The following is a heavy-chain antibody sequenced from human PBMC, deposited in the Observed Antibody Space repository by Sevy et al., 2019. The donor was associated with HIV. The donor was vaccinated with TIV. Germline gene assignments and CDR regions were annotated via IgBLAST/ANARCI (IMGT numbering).Heavy chain of an antibody. D-gene: IGHD1-26*01. J-gene: IGHJ3*02. Sequence: GGSLRLSCAASGFTFSSYAMHWVRQAPGKGLEWVAVISYDGSNKYYADSVKGRFTISRDNSKNTLYLQMNSLRAEDTAVYYCARGGGISNGQNSEGAFDIWGQGTMVTISS. CDR2: ISYDGSNK. CDR3: ARGGGISNGQNSEGAFDI. CDR1: GFTFSSYA. V-gene: IGHV3-30-3*01.